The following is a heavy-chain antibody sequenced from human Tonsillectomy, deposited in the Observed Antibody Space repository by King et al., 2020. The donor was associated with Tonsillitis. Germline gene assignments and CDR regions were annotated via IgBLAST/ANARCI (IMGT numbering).Heavy chain of an antibody. V-gene: IGHV4-59*01. CDR2: IHYSGST. D-gene: IGHD6-19*01. CDR1: GGPISSYY. J-gene: IGHJ6*02. Sequence: VQLQESGPGLVKPSETLSLTCTVCGGPISSYYWTWIRPPPGKGLEWIGYIHYSGSTNYNPSLKSRVTISLDTSKNLFSLKLSSVTAADTDVYYCARDNWYRSGFGAYYYGMFVCGQGTTVTVSS. CDR3: ARDNWYRSGFGAYYYGMFV.